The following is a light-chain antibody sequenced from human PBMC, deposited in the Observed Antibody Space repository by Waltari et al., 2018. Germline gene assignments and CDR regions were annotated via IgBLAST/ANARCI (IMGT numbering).Light chain of an antibody. CDR2: NNR. J-gene: IGLJ3*02. V-gene: IGLV1-51*01. CDR3: GTWDSSLSAAV. Sequence: QSVLTQPPSVSAAPGQKVPISRSGSTSNIRRNYVSWYQQHPRTAPKLLIYNNRKRPSGIPDRFSASKSGTSATLDITGLQTGDEADYYCGTWDSSLSAAVFGGGTKLIAL. CDR1: TSNIRRNY.